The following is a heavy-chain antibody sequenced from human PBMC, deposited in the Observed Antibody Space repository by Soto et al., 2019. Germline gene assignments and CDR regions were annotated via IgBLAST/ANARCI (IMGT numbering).Heavy chain of an antibody. Sequence: QVQLVQSGAAVRKPGSSVKVSCKASGGTLTKYAITWVRQAPRRGLEWMGGIVPLPGTTNYAQKFRGRVTISADESSSTAYLELSSLRSEDTAVYYCASGVGGPDGSTGWPDYAFDVWGQGTMVIVSS. J-gene: IGHJ3*01. CDR1: GGTLTKYA. D-gene: IGHD2-8*02. V-gene: IGHV1-69*01. CDR2: IVPLPGTT. CDR3: ASGVGGPDGSTGWPDYAFDV.